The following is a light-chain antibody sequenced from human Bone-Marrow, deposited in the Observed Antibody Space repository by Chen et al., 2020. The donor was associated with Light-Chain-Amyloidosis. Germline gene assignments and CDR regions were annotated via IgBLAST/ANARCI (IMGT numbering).Light chain of an antibody. V-gene: IGLV3-21*02. CDR3: SAWDRSLSAWV. Sequence: SYVLTQPSSVSVAPGQTATIACGGNNIGSTSVHWYQQTPGQAPLLVVYDDSDRPSGISERFSASRSGNTASLTITGLQPEDEADYYCSAWDRSLSAWVFGGVTKLTVL. J-gene: IGLJ3*02. CDR1: NIGSTS. CDR2: DDS.